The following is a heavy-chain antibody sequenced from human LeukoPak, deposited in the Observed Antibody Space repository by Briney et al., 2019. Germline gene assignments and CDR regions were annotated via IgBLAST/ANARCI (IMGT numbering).Heavy chain of an antibody. CDR2: IGTAGDT. Sequence: GGSLRLSCAASGFTFSSYDMHWVRHATGKGLEWVSAIGTAGDTYYPGSVKGRFTISRENAKNSLYLQMNSLRAGDTAVYYCAREGGYYYDSSGYSTGAFDIWGQGTMVTVSS. J-gene: IGHJ3*02. CDR3: AREGGYYYDSSGYSTGAFDI. CDR1: GFTFSSYD. D-gene: IGHD3-22*01. V-gene: IGHV3-13*01.